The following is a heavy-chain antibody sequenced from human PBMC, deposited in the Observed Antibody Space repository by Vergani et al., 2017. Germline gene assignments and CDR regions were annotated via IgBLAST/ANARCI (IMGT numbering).Heavy chain of an antibody. Sequence: QVQLVQSGAEVKKPGASVKVSCKASGYTFTGYYMHWVRQAPGQGLEWMGWINPNSGGTNYAQKFQGRVTMTRDTSISTAYMELSRLRSDDTAVYYCARPSVVVPAASRYYYYGMDVWGQGTTVTVSS. J-gene: IGHJ6*02. D-gene: IGHD2-2*01. CDR1: GYTFTGYY. V-gene: IGHV1-2*02. CDR3: ARPSVVVPAASRYYYYGMDV. CDR2: INPNSGGT.